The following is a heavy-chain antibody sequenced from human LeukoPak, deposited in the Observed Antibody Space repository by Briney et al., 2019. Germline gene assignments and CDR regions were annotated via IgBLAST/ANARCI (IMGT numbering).Heavy chain of an antibody. D-gene: IGHD6-6*01. V-gene: IGHV4-61*02. CDR3: ARESEYSSSNYYYYGMDV. Sequence: SGTLCLTCAASGVSISSGSYYWGWIRQPAGKGLEWIVRIYTSGSTNYDPSLKSRVTISVDTSKNQSSLKVSSVTAADTAVYYCARESEYSSSNYYYYGMDVWGQGTTVTVSS. CDR2: IYTSGST. CDR1: GVSISSGSYY. J-gene: IGHJ6*02.